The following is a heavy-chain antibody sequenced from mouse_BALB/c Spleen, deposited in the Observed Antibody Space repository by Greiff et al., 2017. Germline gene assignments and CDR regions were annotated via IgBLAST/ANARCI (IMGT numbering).Heavy chain of an antibody. CDR2: INSNGGRT. D-gene: IGHD2-14*01. J-gene: IGHJ4*01. Sequence: EVQLVESGGGLVQPGGSLKLSCAASGFTFSSYGMSWVRQTPDKRLELVATINSNGGRTYYPDSVKGRITFSRDNAKNTLYLQMSSLKSEDTAMYCCTREGYRAMDYWGQGTSVTVSS. CDR3: TREGYRAMDY. V-gene: IGHV5-6-3*01. CDR1: GFTFSSYG.